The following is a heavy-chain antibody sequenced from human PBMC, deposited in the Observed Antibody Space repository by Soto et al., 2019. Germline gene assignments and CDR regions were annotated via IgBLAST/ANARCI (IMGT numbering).Heavy chain of an antibody. J-gene: IGHJ5*02. D-gene: IGHD4-17*01. V-gene: IGHV3-33*06. Sequence: QVQLVESGGGVVQPGRSLRLSCAASGFAFSNYGMHWVRQAPGKGLEWVAVIWYDGSNKYYGDSVKGRFTISRDNSKNTLYLQMNSLRVEDTALYYCAEVGAPYGDYSQDWLDPWGQGTLVTVSS. CDR1: GFAFSNYG. CDR2: IWYDGSNK. CDR3: AEVGAPYGDYSQDWLDP.